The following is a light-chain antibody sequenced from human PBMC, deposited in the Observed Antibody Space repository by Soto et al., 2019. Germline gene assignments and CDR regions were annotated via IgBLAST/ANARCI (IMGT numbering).Light chain of an antibody. Sequence: QSVLTQPPSASGTPGQRVTISCSGSSSSIGSNTVNWYQQLPGTAPKLIIYEVNKRPSGVPHRFSGSKSGNTASLTVSGLQAEDEADYYCSSYEASNTVVFGGGTKVTVL. CDR2: EVN. CDR3: SSYEASNTVV. CDR1: SSSIGSNT. V-gene: IGLV1-44*01. J-gene: IGLJ2*01.